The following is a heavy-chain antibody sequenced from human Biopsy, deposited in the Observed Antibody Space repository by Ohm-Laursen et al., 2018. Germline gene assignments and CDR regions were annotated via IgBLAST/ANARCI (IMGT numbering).Heavy chain of an antibody. J-gene: IGHJ4*02. D-gene: IGHD2-15*01. V-gene: IGHV3-11*01. CDR3: ARAVGIAAAPIDY. CDR1: GFPVSDYY. CDR2: INSSGSTK. Sequence: SLRLSCAASGFPVSDYYMSWIRQAPGRGLEWVSDINSSGSTKYHAESVKGRFTISRDKAMNSVYLQMNSLRGEDTAVYYCARAVGIAAAPIDYWGQGTLVTVSS.